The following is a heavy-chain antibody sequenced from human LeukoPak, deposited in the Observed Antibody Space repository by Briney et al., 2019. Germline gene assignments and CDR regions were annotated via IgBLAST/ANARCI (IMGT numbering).Heavy chain of an antibody. CDR3: AKDRLTFGGVIEKTLDY. CDR2: IRYDGSNK. J-gene: IGHJ4*02. D-gene: IGHD3-16*02. Sequence: GGSLRLSCAASGFTFSSYGMHWVRQAPGKGLDWVAFIRYDGSNKYYADSVKGRFTISRDNSKNTLYLQMNSLRAEDTAVYYCAKDRLTFGGVIEKTLDYWGQGTLVTVSS. V-gene: IGHV3-30*02. CDR1: GFTFSSYG.